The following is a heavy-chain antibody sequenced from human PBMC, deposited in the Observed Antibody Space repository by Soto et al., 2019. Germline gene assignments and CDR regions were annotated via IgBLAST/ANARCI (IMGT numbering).Heavy chain of an antibody. CDR2: INAGNGNT. D-gene: IGHD2-2*01. Sequence: GASVKVSCKASGYTFTSYAMHWVRQAPGQRLEWMGWINAGNGNTKYSQKFQGRVTITRDTSASTAYMELSSLRSEDTAVYYCARDASSTGTGWFDPWGQGTLVTVS. V-gene: IGHV1-3*01. J-gene: IGHJ5*02. CDR3: ARDASSTGTGWFDP. CDR1: GYTFTSYA.